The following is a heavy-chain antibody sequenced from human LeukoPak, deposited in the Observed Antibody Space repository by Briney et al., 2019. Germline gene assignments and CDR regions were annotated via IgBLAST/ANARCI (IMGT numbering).Heavy chain of an antibody. CDR2: IYYSGST. CDR3: ARDSQWLAYHHFDY. D-gene: IGHD6-19*01. Sequence: SETLSLTCTVSGGSISSGDYYWSWVRQPPGKGLEWIGYIYYSGSTYYNPSLKSRVTISVDTSKNQFSLKLSSVTAADTAVYYCARDSQWLAYHHFDYWGQGTLVTVSS. J-gene: IGHJ4*02. CDR1: GGSISSGDYY. V-gene: IGHV4-30-4*08.